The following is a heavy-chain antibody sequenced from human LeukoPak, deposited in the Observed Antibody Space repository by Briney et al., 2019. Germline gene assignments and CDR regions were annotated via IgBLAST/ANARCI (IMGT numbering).Heavy chain of an antibody. V-gene: IGHV5-51*01. CDR2: IYPGDSDT. CDR1: GYSFTSYW. D-gene: IGHD2-2*01. Sequence: GESLKISFKGSGYSFTSYWIGWVRHMPGKGLEWMVIIYPGDSDTRYSPSLQGQVTISADKSISTAYLQWSSLKASDPAMYYCARGYCSSTSCYPLFDYWGQGTLVTVSS. J-gene: IGHJ4*02. CDR3: ARGYCSSTSCYPLFDY.